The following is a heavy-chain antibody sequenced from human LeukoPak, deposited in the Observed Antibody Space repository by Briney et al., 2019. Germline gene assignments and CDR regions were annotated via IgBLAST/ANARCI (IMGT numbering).Heavy chain of an antibody. CDR3: ARGFWTGVEY. Sequence: PGGSLRLSCAASGFTFSTYWRHWVRHAPREGLVWVLRIKNDGSDTSYEDSVKGRFTISRDNAKNTLYLQMNSLRAEDTAVYYCARGFWTGVEYWGQGALVTVSS. CDR2: IKNDGSDT. V-gene: IGHV3-74*01. J-gene: IGHJ4*02. CDR1: GFTFSTYW. D-gene: IGHD3/OR15-3a*01.